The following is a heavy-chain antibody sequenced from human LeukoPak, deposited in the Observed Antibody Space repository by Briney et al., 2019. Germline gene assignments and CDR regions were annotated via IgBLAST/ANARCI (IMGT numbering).Heavy chain of an antibody. CDR3: AKHLTANNAYIFFGLDV. J-gene: IGHJ6*02. V-gene: IGHV3-9*01. CDR2: INWNGGGT. Sequence: GGSLRLSCAATGYSFKDYGMHWVRQPPGKGLEWVSAINWNGGGTDYADSVKGRFTIFRDNAKNSLYLQLSSLRPEDTALYYCAKHLTANNAYIFFGLDVWVQGSSVSVS. D-gene: IGHD5-18*01. CDR1: GYSFKDYG.